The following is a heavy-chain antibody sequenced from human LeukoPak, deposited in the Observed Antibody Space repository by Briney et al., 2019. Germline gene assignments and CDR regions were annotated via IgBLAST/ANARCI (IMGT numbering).Heavy chain of an antibody. CDR3: ARDCDYGMDV. CDR1: GDSVPRTNAA. J-gene: IGHJ6*02. Sequence: SQTLSLTCAISGDSVPRTNAAWNWIRQSPSRGLVWLGRTYYRSRWYNDYAVSVKSRIAINPDTSKNQFSLQLNSVTPEDTAVYFCARDCDYGMDVWGQGTTVTVS. CDR2: TYYRSRWYN. V-gene: IGHV6-1*01.